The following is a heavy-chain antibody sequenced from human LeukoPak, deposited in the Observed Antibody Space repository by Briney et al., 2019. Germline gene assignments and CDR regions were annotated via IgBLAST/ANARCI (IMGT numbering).Heavy chain of an antibody. CDR2: MNPNSGNT. V-gene: IGHV1-8*02. CDR3: ARILKRWLPGGSFDP. D-gene: IGHD5-12*01. CDR1: GYTFTGYY. J-gene: IGHJ5*02. Sequence: ASVKVSCKASGYTFTGYYMHWVRQAPGQGLEWMGWMNPNSGNTGYAQKFQGRVTMTRNTSISTAYMELSSLRSEDTAVYYCARILKRWLPGGSFDPWGQGTLVTVSS.